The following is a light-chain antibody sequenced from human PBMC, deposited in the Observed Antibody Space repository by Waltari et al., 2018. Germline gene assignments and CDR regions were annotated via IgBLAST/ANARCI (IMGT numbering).Light chain of an antibody. CDR1: NSTLGSTL. CDR2: SDN. Sequence: QSVLTQPPSASGTPGQRVTISCSGSNSTLGSTLVNWYQLLPGGAPKLLIYSDNQRPAGVPDRFTGSRSGNSASLAISGLQSEDEADYYCAAWDDSLNEIFGGGTKLTVL. CDR3: AAWDDSLNEI. J-gene: IGLJ2*01. V-gene: IGLV1-44*01.